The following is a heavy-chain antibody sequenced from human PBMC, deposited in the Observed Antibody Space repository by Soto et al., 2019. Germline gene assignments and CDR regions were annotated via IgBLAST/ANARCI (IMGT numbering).Heavy chain of an antibody. V-gene: IGHV4-31*03. CDR1: GGSLSSGYHY. CDR3: ASRVTRPLGYFHN. Sequence: HVQLQESGPGLVKPSQTLSVTCTVSGGSLSSGYHYWHWIRQHPGKGLEWIGYISDSGGPYYNPSLTRRVTISADTSKNQFSLRLSSVTAADTAVYYCASRVTRPLGYFHNWGQGTLVTVSS. J-gene: IGHJ1*01. D-gene: IGHD2-21*02. CDR2: ISDSGGP.